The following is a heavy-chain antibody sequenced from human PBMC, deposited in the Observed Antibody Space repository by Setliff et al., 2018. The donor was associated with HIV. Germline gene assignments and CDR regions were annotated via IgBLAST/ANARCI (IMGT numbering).Heavy chain of an antibody. V-gene: IGHV3-23*01. CDR1: GFTFISYA. CDR3: AKSHRTLYQRGYLDS. Sequence: SCQGSGFTFISYAMNWVRQAPGKGLEWVSTISGSGGGTNYADSVKGRFIISRDNSKNTMYLHLNSLRVEDTAVYFCAKSHRTLYQRGYLDSWGQGTLVTVSS. CDR2: ISGSGGGT. J-gene: IGHJ4*02. D-gene: IGHD6-25*01.